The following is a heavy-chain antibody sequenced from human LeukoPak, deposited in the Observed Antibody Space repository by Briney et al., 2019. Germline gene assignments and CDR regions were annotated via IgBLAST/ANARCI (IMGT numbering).Heavy chain of an antibody. J-gene: IGHJ5*02. CDR3: AKDINSNYGNWFDP. D-gene: IGHD4-11*01. CDR2: ISGSGGST. Sequence: PGGSLRLSCAASGFTFSSYAMSWVRQAPGKGLEWVSAISGSGGSTYYADSVKGRFAISRDNSKNTLYLQMNSLRAEDTAVYYCAKDINSNYGNWFDPWGQGTLVTVSS. V-gene: IGHV3-23*01. CDR1: GFTFSSYA.